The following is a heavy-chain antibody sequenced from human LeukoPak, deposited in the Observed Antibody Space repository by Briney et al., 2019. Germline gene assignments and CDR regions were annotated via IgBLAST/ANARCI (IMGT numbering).Heavy chain of an antibody. CDR2: INHSGST. J-gene: IGHJ5*02. CDR1: GGSFSGYY. Sequence: SETLSLTCAVYGGSFSGYYWSWIRQPPGKGLEWIGEINHSGSTNYNPSLKSRVTVSVDTSKNQFSLKLSSVTAWEKAFDSCGGGAVIVVVPAAILNWFDPWGREPWSPSPQ. CDR3: GGGAVIVVVPAAILNWFDP. V-gene: IGHV4-34*01. D-gene: IGHD2-2*02.